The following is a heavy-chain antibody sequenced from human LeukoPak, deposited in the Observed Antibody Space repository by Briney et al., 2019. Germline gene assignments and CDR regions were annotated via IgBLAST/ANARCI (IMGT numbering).Heavy chain of an antibody. CDR2: LYSSGST. D-gene: IGHD6-19*01. J-gene: IGHJ4*02. Sequence: PGGSLRLSCAVSGFTLSSNYMSWVRQAPGKGLEWVSVLYSSGSTYYADSVRGRFTISGDNSKNTVYLQMNCLRAEDTAVYYCARPVVLAGTIDYWGQGTLVTVSS. V-gene: IGHV3-66*04. CDR1: GFTLSSNY. CDR3: ARPVVLAGTIDY.